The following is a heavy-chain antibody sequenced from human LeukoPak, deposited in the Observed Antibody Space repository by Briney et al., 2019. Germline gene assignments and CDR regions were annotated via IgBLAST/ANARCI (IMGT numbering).Heavy chain of an antibody. J-gene: IGHJ4*02. CDR3: ARESEFDY. Sequence: SETLSLTCAVSGYSISSGYYWGWIRQPPGKGLEWIGSIYHSGSTYYNPSLKSRVTISVDTSKNQFSLKLSSVTAADTAVYYRARESEFDYWGQGTLVTVSS. CDR2: IYHSGST. CDR1: GYSISSGYY. V-gene: IGHV4-38-2*02.